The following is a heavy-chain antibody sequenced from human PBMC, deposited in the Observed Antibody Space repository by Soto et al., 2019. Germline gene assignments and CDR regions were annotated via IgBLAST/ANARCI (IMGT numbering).Heavy chain of an antibody. CDR2: IYPGDSDT. Sequence: PGESLKISCKGSGYSFTSYWIGWVRQMPWKGLEWIGIIYPGDSDTRYSPSFQGQVTISADKSISTAYLQWSSLKASDTAMYYCARQSIFYSSSWYFYGPWGQGTLVTVSS. CDR3: ARQSIFYSSSWYFYGP. CDR1: GYSFTSYW. D-gene: IGHD6-13*01. V-gene: IGHV5-51*01. J-gene: IGHJ4*02.